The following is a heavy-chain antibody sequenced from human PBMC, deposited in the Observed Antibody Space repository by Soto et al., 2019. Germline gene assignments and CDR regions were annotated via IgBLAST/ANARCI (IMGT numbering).Heavy chain of an antibody. Sequence: GASVKVSCKTSGYTFTSYDINWVRQATGQGLEWMGWMKPNSGDTGYAPKFQGRVNMTRNTSTGTAYMELSSLISEDTAVYYCARRRAVVAARTYYYYVMDVWGQGTTVTVSS. CDR2: MKPNSGDT. D-gene: IGHD3-16*01. V-gene: IGHV1-8*01. J-gene: IGHJ6*02. CDR3: ARRRAVVAARTYYYYVMDV. CDR1: GYTFTSYD.